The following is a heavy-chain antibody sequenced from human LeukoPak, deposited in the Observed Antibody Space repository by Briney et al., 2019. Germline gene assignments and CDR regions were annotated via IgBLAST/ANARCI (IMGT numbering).Heavy chain of an antibody. CDR3: ARDRGGSSGSYYYYMDV. CDR2: INPSGGST. CDR1: GYTFTSYY. V-gene: IGHV1-46*01. Sequence: ASVKVSCKASGYTFTSYYMHWVRQAPGQGLEWMGIINPSGGSTSYAQKFQGRVTMTRDMSTSTVYMELSSLRSEDTAVYYCARDRGGSSGSYYYYMDVWGKGTTVTVSS. D-gene: IGHD5-12*01. J-gene: IGHJ6*03.